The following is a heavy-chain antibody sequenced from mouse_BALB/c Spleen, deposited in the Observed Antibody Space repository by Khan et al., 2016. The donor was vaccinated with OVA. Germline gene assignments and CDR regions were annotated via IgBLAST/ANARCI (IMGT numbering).Heavy chain of an antibody. Sequence: QVQLQQSGAELARPGASVKLSCKSSGYTFTSYWMQWVKQRPGQGLEWIGTIYPGDGDTRYTQKFKGKATLTADKSSSTAFMQLSNLASEDSAVYYCAIYRFDYFDYWGQGTTLRVSS. J-gene: IGHJ2*01. CDR2: IYPGDGDT. D-gene: IGHD2-14*01. CDR3: AIYRFDYFDY. V-gene: IGHV1-87*01. CDR1: GYTFTSYW.